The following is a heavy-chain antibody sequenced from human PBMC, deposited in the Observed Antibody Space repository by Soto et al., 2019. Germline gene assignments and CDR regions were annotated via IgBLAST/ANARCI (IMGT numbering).Heavy chain of an antibody. V-gene: IGHV5-51*01. CDR2: IYPGDSDT. CDR3: ARAGYSSSWYWSTYYGMDV. D-gene: IGHD6-13*01. J-gene: IGHJ6*02. CDR1: GCSFTSYW. Sequence: GESLKISCKGSGCSFTSYWIGWVRQMPGKGLEWMGIIYPGDSDTRYGPSFQGQVTISADKSISTAYLQWSSLKASDTAMYYCARAGYSSSWYWSTYYGMDVWGQGTTVTVSS.